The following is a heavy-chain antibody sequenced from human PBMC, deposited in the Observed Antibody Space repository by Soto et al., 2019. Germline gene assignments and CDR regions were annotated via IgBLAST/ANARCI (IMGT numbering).Heavy chain of an antibody. Sequence: QVQLVQSGAEVKKPGASVKVSYVASGYTFTDHYIHWVRQAPGQGLEWMGGIIPIFGTANYAQKFQGRVTITADESTSTAYMELSSLRSEDTAVYYCAREDIVVVPAAGGYDYYGMDVWGQGTTVTVSS. J-gene: IGHJ6*02. CDR3: AREDIVVVPAAGGYDYYGMDV. CDR1: GYTFTDHY. V-gene: IGHV1-69*01. D-gene: IGHD2-2*01. CDR2: IIPIFGTA.